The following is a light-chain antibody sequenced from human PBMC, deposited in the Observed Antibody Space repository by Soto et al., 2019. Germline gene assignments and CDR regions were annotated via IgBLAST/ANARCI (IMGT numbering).Light chain of an antibody. CDR3: QQYDNLLFT. CDR1: QDISNY. V-gene: IGKV1-33*01. J-gene: IGKJ3*01. Sequence: DIQMTQSPSSLSASVGDRVTITCQASQDISNYLNWYQQKPGKAPKLLIYDASNLETGVPSRFSGRGSGTDFTLTISSLQPEDIATYYCQQYDNLLFTFGPGTKVDIK. CDR2: DAS.